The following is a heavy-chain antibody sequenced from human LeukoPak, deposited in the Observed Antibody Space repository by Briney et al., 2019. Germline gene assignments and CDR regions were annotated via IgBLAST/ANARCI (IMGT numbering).Heavy chain of an antibody. J-gene: IGHJ5*02. Sequence: PSETLSLTCAVSGGSISSSSYYWGWIRQPPGKGLEWIGSIYYSGSTYYNPSLKSRVTISVDTSKNQFSLKLSSVTAADTAVYYCARDRESYYDILTGMAWFDPWGQGTLVTVSS. D-gene: IGHD3-9*01. V-gene: IGHV4-39*02. CDR2: IYYSGST. CDR3: ARDRESYYDILTGMAWFDP. CDR1: GGSISSSSYY.